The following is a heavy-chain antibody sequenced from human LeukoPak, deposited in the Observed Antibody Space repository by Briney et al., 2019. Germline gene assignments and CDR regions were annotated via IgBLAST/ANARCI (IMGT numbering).Heavy chain of an antibody. V-gene: IGHV1-2*02. D-gene: IGHD4-17*01. CDR2: INPNSGDT. CDR3: ARGWRGYGDPRDY. CDR1: GYTFTDYY. J-gene: IGHJ4*02. Sequence: ASVKVSCKTSGYTFTDYYMHWVRQAPGQGLEWMGWINPNSGDTNYPQKFQGRVTMTRDTSISTAYMELSSLRSEDTAVYYCARGWRGYGDPRDYWGQGTLVTVSS.